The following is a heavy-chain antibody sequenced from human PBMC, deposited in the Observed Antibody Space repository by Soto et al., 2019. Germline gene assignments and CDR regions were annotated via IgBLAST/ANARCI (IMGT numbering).Heavy chain of an antibody. CDR3: ARDNGDCSGGSCCHDY. D-gene: IGHD2-15*01. V-gene: IGHV3-30-3*01. CDR2: ISYDGSNK. Sequence: GGSLRLSCAASGFTFSSYAMHWVRQAPGKGLEWVAVISYDGSNKYYADSVKGRFTISRDNSKNTLYLQMNSLRAEDTAVYYCARDNGDCSGGSCCHDYWGQGTLVTVSS. J-gene: IGHJ4*02. CDR1: GFTFSSYA.